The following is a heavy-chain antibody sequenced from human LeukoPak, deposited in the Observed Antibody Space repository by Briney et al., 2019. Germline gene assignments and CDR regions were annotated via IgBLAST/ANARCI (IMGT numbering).Heavy chain of an antibody. J-gene: IGHJ5*02. CDR2: IIPILGIA. CDR1: GGTFSSYA. Sequence: ASVKVSCKASGGTFSSYAISWVRQAPGQGLEWMGRIIPILGIANYAQKFQGRVTITADKSTSTAYMELSSLRSEDTAVYYCARSIAVANWFDPWGQGTLVTVSS. CDR3: ARSIAVANWFDP. D-gene: IGHD6-19*01. V-gene: IGHV1-69*04.